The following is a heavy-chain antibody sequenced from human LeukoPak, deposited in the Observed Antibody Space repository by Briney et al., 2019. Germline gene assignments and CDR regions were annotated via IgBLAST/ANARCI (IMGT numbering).Heavy chain of an antibody. CDR3: PKISSSAESNFDY. CDR2: IWPDGSKK. D-gene: IGHD6-25*01. J-gene: IGHJ4*02. V-gene: IGHV3-30*02. CDR1: VFTFSTYA. Sequence: GGSLRLSCVAPVFTFSTYAIHWVRQAPGKGLEWVAFIWPDGSKKYYADSVKGRFAISRENSTNTVYRQMNDLRPEDTALYFYPKISSSAESNFDYWGQGTLLTVSS.